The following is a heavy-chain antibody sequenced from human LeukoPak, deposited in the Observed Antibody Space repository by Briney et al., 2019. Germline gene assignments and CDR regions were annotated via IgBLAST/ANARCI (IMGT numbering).Heavy chain of an antibody. CDR3: ARELTYYGSGRPPGY. CDR1: GFTFSDYY. D-gene: IGHD3-10*01. J-gene: IGHJ4*02. Sequence: PGGSLRLSCVASGFTFSDYYMSWIRQAPGKGLEWVSYISSSGSTIYYADSVKGRFTISRDNAKNSLYLQMNSLRAEDTAVYYCARELTYYGSGRPPGYWGQGTLVTVSS. CDR2: ISSSGSTI. V-gene: IGHV3-11*01.